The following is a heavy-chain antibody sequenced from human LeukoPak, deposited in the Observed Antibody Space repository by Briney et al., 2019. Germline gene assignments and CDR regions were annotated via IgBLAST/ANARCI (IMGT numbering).Heavy chain of an antibody. V-gene: IGHV3-15*01. D-gene: IGHD2-8*02. CDR3: ATARKWCTYN. Sequence: GGSLRLSCEVSGYTFINAYMNWVRQAPGKGLEWVGRMKSNRDGGTTDYAAPVKGRFTISRDDSKNKVYLQMNDLKTEDTAVYYSATARKWCTYNWGQGTLVTVSS. CDR1: GYTFINAY. J-gene: IGHJ4*02. CDR2: MKSNRDGGTT.